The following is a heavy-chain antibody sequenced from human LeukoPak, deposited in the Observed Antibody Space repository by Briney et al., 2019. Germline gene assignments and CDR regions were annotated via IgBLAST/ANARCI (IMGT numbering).Heavy chain of an antibody. CDR2: ISAYNGNT. Sequence: GASVKVSFKASGYTFTSCGISWVRQATGQGLEWMGWISAYNGNTNYAQKLQGRVTMTTDTSTSTAYMELRSLRSDDTAVYYCASERAVVYGMDVWGQGTTVTVSS. CDR1: GYTFTSCG. D-gene: IGHD6-19*01. CDR3: ASERAVVYGMDV. V-gene: IGHV1-18*01. J-gene: IGHJ6*02.